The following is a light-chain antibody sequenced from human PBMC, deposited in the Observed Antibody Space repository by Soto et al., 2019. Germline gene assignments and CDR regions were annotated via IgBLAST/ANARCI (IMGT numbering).Light chain of an antibody. CDR1: QLGAKY. CDR2: QDS. CDR3: QTCDSSVVV. V-gene: IGLV3-1*01. J-gene: IGLJ2*01. Sequence: SYELTQPPSVSVSPGQTASITCSGDQLGAKYVCWYQQRPGQSPVLLIYQDSKRPSGIPERFSAANSGNTATLTINGTQTMDEADYYCQTCDSSVVVFGGGTKLTVL.